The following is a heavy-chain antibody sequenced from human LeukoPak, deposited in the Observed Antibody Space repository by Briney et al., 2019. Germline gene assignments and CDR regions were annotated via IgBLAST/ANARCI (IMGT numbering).Heavy chain of an antibody. Sequence: PGGSLRLSCRASGFTFNSYSMNWVRQAPGKGLEWISYIIGTSYPKMYGDSVRGRFTISRDNAQNSLYLQMNFLRAEDTAHYYCTRDGADTGFDFDYWGQGVLVTVSS. CDR2: IIGTSYPK. J-gene: IGHJ4*02. CDR1: GFTFNSYS. D-gene: IGHD2-8*02. CDR3: TRDGADTGFDFDY. V-gene: IGHV3-21*05.